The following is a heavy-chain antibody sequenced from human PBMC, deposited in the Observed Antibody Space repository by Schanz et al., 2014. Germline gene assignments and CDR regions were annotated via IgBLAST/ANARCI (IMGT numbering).Heavy chain of an antibody. CDR3: ARDRDQWDGNYLDY. Sequence: QVHLMQSGAEVKKPGASVKVSCKTSGYTFANYGVTWVRRAPGQGLEWMGWISAYNGNTNYAQNFQGRVTMTTDTSTNTAYMELRSLRSDDTAVYYCARDRDQWDGNYLDYWGQGTLVTVSS. CDR2: ISAYNGNT. V-gene: IGHV1-18*01. D-gene: IGHD1-26*01. CDR1: GYTFANYG. J-gene: IGHJ4*02.